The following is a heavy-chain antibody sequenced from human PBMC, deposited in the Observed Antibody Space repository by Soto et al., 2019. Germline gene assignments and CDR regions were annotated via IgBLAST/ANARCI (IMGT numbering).Heavy chain of an antibody. CDR1: GYTFSDFY. CDR3: ARVFRRYYDSSGYYFDY. Sequence: ASVKVSCKASGYTFSDFYLHWVRQAPGHGLEWVGWINPTRGGTNYAQKFRDRVTVTADPSISTAYMEFSRLSSDDTAVYYCARVFRRYYDSSGYYFDYWGQGTLVTVSS. CDR2: INPTRGGT. J-gene: IGHJ4*02. D-gene: IGHD3-22*01. V-gene: IGHV1-2*02.